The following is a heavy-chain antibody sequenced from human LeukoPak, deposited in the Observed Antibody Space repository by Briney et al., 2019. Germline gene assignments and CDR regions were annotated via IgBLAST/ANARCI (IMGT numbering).Heavy chain of an antibody. CDR2: SSGSDCSQ. J-gene: IGHJ4*02. D-gene: IGHD4-17*01. CDR3: AKSFGGTTVTTGY. V-gene: IGHV3-23*01. Sequence: MXXXRXAPGKGLVWFSVSSGSDCSQYYAGSVKGRFTISRDNSKNTLYLQMNSLRAEDTAVYYCAKSFGGTTVTTGYWGQGTLVTVSS.